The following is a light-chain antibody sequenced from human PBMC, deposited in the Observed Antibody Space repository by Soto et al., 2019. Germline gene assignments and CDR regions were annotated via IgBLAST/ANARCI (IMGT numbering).Light chain of an antibody. V-gene: IGKV3-11*01. J-gene: IGKJ5*01. CDR1: QSVSRY. CDR3: QQRNIWPPVT. Sequence: EIVLTQSPDTLSLSPGESATLSCRASQSVSRYLAWYQQKPGQTPRLLIYDASNRAAGIPARFSGSGSGTDFTLTIRSLEPEDSAVYYCQQRNIWPPVTFGQGTQREIK. CDR2: DAS.